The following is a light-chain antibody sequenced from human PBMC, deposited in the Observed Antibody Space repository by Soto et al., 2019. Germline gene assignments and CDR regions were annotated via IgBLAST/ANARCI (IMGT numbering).Light chain of an antibody. Sequence: QSASMSGSPGQSITISCTGTSSDIGTYNYVSWYQQHPGKVPKLMIYEVSNRPSGVSNRFSGSKSGNAASLTISGLQAEDEADYYCSSYTSSSTFLLFGGGTKVTVL. CDR1: SSDIGTYNY. CDR3: SSYTSSSTFLL. J-gene: IGLJ2*01. V-gene: IGLV2-14*01. CDR2: EVS.